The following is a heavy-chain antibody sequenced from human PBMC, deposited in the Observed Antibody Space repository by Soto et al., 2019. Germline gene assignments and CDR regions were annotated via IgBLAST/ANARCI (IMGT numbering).Heavy chain of an antibody. V-gene: IGHV1-69*13. Sequence: GASVKVSCKASGGTFSSYAISWVRQAPGQGLEWMGGIIPIFGTANYAQKFQGRVTITADESTSTAYMELSSLRSEDTAVYYCARDYKVTMVRAYGMDVWGQGTTVTVSS. CDR3: ARDYKVTMVRAYGMDV. D-gene: IGHD3-10*01. CDR2: IIPIFGTA. J-gene: IGHJ6*02. CDR1: GGTFSSYA.